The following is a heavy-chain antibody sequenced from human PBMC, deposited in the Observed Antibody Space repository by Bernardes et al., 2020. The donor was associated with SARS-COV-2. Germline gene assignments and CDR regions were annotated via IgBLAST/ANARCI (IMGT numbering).Heavy chain of an antibody. J-gene: IGHJ4*02. CDR3: ARSAFISGQNYFFDY. V-gene: IGHV3-74*01. CDR2: INTDGSSS. D-gene: IGHD3-3*02. Sequence: GGSLRLSCAASGFSLSSNYMSWVRQAPGKGLVWVSRINTDGSSSNYADFVKGRFTISRDNAKNTLYLQMNSLRAEDTAVYYCARSAFISGQNYFFDYWDQGSLVTVSS. CDR1: GFSLSSNY.